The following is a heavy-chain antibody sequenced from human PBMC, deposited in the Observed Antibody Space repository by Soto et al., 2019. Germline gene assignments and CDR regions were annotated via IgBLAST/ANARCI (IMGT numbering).Heavy chain of an antibody. CDR3: GGAVSDFDVRRYRTSYFDQ. Sequence: TLSLTCTVSGASVSTGVYYWTWIRQHPGKGLEWIGYIDNSGSTYYNPSLTGRVDISVDTSKNQFSLNLQSLTAADTAFYYSGGAVSDFDVRRYRTSYFDQWGQEIQVTVPS. CDR1: GASVSTGVYY. J-gene: IGHJ4*02. V-gene: IGHV4-31*03. D-gene: IGHD3-10*02. CDR2: IDNSGST.